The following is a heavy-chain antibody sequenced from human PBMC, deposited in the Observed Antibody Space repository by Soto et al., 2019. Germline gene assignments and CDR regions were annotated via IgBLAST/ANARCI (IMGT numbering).Heavy chain of an antibody. D-gene: IGHD2-8*01. V-gene: IGHV4-30-4*01. CDR3: AREVNVVALSDAFDI. J-gene: IGHJ3*02. Sequence: QVQLQESGPGLVKPSQTLSLICTVSGDSISSDNYFWSWIRQPPGQGLEWVGYISNRGTPYYNPSLKXRXTLXLDTSRNRFSLDMYSVTATDTAVYYCAREVNVVALSDAFDIWGQGTMVTVSS. CDR1: GDSISSDNYF. CDR2: ISNRGTP.